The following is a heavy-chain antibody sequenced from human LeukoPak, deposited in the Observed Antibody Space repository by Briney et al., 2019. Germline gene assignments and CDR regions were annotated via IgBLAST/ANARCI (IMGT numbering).Heavy chain of an antibody. CDR1: GGSISSSSYY. Sequence: SETLSLTCTVSGGSISSSSYYWGWIRQPPGKGLEWIGSIYYSGSSSYYNPSLKSRVTISVDRSKNQFSLKLSSVTAADTAVYYCARALHISSSGWYLYYSGYWYFDLWGRGTLVTVSS. CDR2: IYYSGSSS. D-gene: IGHD6-19*01. V-gene: IGHV4-39*07. CDR3: ARALHISSSGWYLYYSGYWYFDL. J-gene: IGHJ2*01.